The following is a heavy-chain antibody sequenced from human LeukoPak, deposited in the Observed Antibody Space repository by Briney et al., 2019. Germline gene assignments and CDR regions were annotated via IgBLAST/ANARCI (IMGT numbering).Heavy chain of an antibody. CDR3: ARDLEAYYDILTGYSRPGGYYYGMDV. Sequence: ASVKVSCKASGGTFSSYTISWVRQAPGQGLEWMGWISAYNGNTNYAQKLQGRVTMTTDTSTSTAYMELRSLRSDDTAVYYCARDLEAYYDILTGYSRPGGYYYGMDVWGQGTTVTVSS. CDR2: ISAYNGNT. CDR1: GGTFSSYT. J-gene: IGHJ6*02. D-gene: IGHD3-9*01. V-gene: IGHV1-18*01.